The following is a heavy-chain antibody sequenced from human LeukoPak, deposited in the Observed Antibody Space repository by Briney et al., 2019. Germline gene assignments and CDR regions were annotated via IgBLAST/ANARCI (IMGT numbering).Heavy chain of an antibody. Sequence: GGSLRLSCAASGFTFSNFAMIGVRQAPGKGLEWVSAISGSGDKTHYADSVKGRFTISRDNSKSVLYMQLNNLRLEDTAVYYCGEGHWGRGTLVTVSS. CDR2: ISGSGDKT. V-gene: IGHV3-23*01. J-gene: IGHJ4*02. CDR1: GFTFSNFA. CDR3: GEGH.